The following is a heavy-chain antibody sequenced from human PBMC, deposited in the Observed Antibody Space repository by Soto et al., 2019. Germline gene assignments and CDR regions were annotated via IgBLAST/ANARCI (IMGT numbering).Heavy chain of an antibody. D-gene: IGHD3-3*01. J-gene: IGHJ4*02. CDR2: INAGNVNT. CDR3: ARGPAGRSLRFTV. Sequence: ASVKVSCKASGYTFTSYAMHWVRQAPGQRLEWMGWINAGNVNTKYSQKFQGRVTITRYTSARTAYMELSSLRSEDTAVYYCARGPAGRSLRFTVWGQGTLVTAPQ. V-gene: IGHV1-3*01. CDR1: GYTFTSYA.